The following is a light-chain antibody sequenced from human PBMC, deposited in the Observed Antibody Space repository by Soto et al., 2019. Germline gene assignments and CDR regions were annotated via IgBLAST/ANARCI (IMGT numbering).Light chain of an antibody. CDR2: GAS. CDR1: QSISNY. J-gene: IGKJ1*01. V-gene: IGKV1-39*01. CDR3: QQTYSTLGT. Sequence: DIQMTQSPSSLSASVGDRVTITCRASQSISNYLNWYQQKPGKAPKLLIYGASSLQSGVPSRFSGSESGTDFTLTIGSLEPEDLATYYCQQTYSTLGTFGQGTKVEIK.